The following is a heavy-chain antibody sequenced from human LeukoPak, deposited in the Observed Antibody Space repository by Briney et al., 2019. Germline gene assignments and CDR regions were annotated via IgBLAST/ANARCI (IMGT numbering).Heavy chain of an antibody. J-gene: IGHJ4*02. CDR1: GFTFSSYN. D-gene: IGHD2-15*01. V-gene: IGHV3-21*01. CDR2: ISRASSYI. CDR3: ARVLETDCSGGSCYSGLDY. Sequence: GGSLRLSCAASGFTFSSYNMNWVRQAPGKGLEWVSSISRASSYIYYADSVKGRFTISRDNAQNSLYLQMNSLRVEDTAVYYCARVLETDCSGGSCYSGLDYWGQGTLVTVSS.